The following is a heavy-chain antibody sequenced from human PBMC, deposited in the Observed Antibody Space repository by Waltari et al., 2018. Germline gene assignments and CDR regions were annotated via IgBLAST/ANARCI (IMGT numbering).Heavy chain of an antibody. CDR2: ISGSGGST. CDR1: GFTFSSYA. Sequence: EVQLVESGGGLVQPGGSLRLSCEASGFTFSSYAMSWVRQATGTGLEWVSAISGSGGSTYYADSVKGRFTISRDNSKNTLYLQMNSLRAEDTAVYYCARAPRDYSNGWRYYFDYWGQGTLVTVSS. J-gene: IGHJ4*02. D-gene: IGHD4-4*01. CDR3: ARAPRDYSNGWRYYFDY. V-gene: IGHV3-23*04.